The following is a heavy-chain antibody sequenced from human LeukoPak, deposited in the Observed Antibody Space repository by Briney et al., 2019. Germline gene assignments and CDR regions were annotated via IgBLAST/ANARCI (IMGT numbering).Heavy chain of an antibody. Sequence: GGSLRLSCAASGFTFSSYAMHWVRQAPGKGLEWVAVISYDGSNKYYADSVKGRFTISRDNSKNTLYLQMNSLRAEDTAVYYCARDGRDSSGYYYVYYYYMDVWGKGTTVTVSS. V-gene: IGHV3-30*04. J-gene: IGHJ6*03. D-gene: IGHD3-22*01. CDR3: ARDGRDSSGYYYVYYYYMDV. CDR1: GFTFSSYA. CDR2: ISYDGSNK.